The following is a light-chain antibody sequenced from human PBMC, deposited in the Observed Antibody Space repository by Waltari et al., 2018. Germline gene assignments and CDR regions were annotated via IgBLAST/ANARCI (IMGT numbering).Light chain of an antibody. J-gene: IGLJ3*02. V-gene: IGLV1-44*01. CDR2: NTN. Sequence: QSVLTQPPSVSGTPGQRGTISCSGSFSNLGSNSVHWYQQLPGTSPRLLIYNTNQGPSGVPHRFSASKSGTSASLAITGLQSEDEAYYYCAAWDDSLGAVFGGGTKLTVL. CDR3: AAWDDSLGAV. CDR1: FSNLGSNS.